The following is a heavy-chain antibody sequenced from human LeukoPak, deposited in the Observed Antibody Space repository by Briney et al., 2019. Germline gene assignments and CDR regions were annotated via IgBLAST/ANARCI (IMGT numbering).Heavy chain of an antibody. CDR2: ISSTSSYT. J-gene: IGHJ3*02. D-gene: IGHD2-21*02. CDR3: ARAPLAYCGGDCYPAFQGDAFDI. CDR1: GFTFSDDY. Sequence: PGGSLRLSCAAPGFTFSDDYMTWIRQAPGKGLEWVSYISSTSSYTNYADSVKGRFTISRDNAKNSLYLQMNSLRAEDTAVYYCARAPLAYCGGDCYPAFQGDAFDIWGQGTMVTVSS. V-gene: IGHV3-11*06.